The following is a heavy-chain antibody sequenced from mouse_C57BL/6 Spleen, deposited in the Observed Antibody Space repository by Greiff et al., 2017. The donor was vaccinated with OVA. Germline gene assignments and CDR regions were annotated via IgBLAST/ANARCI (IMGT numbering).Heavy chain of an antibody. CDR3: ARADPYDGMAY. V-gene: IGHV3-6*01. J-gene: IGHJ3*01. CDR2: ISYDGSN. CDR1: GYSITSGYY. D-gene: IGHD2-3*01. Sequence: ESGPGLVKPSQSLSLTCSVTGYSITSGYYWNWIRQFPGNKLEWMGYISYDGSNNYNPSLKNRISITRDTSKNQFFLKLNSVTTEDTATYYCARADPYDGMAYWGQGTLVTVSA.